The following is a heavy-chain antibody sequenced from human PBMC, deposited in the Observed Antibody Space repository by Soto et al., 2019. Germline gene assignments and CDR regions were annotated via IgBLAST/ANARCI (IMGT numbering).Heavy chain of an antibody. CDR1: GGSINSDGYY. D-gene: IGHD4-17*01. J-gene: IGHJ4*02. Sequence: QVQLQESGPGLVKPSQTLSLTCTVSGGSINSDGYYWSWSRQHPGKGLEFIGYIYYSGTTYYNPSLRGRVSISIDTSKNQFSMKLSSVTAAHTAVYYCARDRGLRLDFAHWGQGTLATVSS. V-gene: IGHV4-31*03. CDR2: IYYSGTT. CDR3: ARDRGLRLDFAH.